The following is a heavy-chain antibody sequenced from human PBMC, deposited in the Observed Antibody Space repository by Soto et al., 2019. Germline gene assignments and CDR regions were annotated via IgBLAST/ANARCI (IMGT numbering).Heavy chain of an antibody. J-gene: IGHJ5*02. CDR1: GGSFSGYY. CDR3: ASGRGVVGRPFDP. D-gene: IGHD2-15*01. V-gene: IGHV4-34*01. CDR2: INHSGST. Sequence: SETLSLTCAVYGGSFSGYYWSWIRQPPGKGLEWIGEINHSGSTNYNPSLKSRVTISVDTSKNQFSLKRSSGTAADTAVYYCASGRGVVGRPFDPWGQGTLVTVSS.